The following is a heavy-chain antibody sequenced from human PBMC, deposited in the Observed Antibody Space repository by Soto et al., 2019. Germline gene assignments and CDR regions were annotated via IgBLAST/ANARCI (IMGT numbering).Heavy chain of an antibody. CDR1: GFTFSSYS. D-gene: IGHD3-22*01. V-gene: IGHV3-21*01. Sequence: LRLSCAASGFTFSSYSMNWVRQAPGKGLEWVSSISSSSSYIYYADSVKGRFTISRDNAKNSLYLQMNSLRAEDTAVYYCARDRLDYYDSSGRTRGAFDIWGQGTMVTVSS. CDR2: ISSSSSYI. J-gene: IGHJ3*02. CDR3: ARDRLDYYDSSGRTRGAFDI.